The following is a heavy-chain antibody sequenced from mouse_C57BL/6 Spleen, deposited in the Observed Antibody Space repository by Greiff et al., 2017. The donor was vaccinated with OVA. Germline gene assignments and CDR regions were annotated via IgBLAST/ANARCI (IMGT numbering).Heavy chain of an antibody. CDR3: ARRMYGGY. CDR2: IFPGSGST. Sequence: QVQLQQSGPELVKPGASVKISCKASGYTFTDYYINWVKQRPGQGLEWIGWIFPGSGSTNYNEKFKGKATFTADTSSNTAYMQLSSLTTEDSAIYYCARRMYGGYWGQGTTLTVSS. D-gene: IGHD2-10*02. CDR1: GYTFTDYY. J-gene: IGHJ2*01. V-gene: IGHV1-75*01.